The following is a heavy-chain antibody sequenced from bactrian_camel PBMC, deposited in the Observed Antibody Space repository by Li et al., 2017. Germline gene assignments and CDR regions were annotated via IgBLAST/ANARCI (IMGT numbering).Heavy chain of an antibody. V-gene: IGHV3S40*01. CDR3: AARRTRLGGQAGPLKAGEYDY. D-gene: IGHD3*01. Sequence: DVQLVESGGGSVQAGGSLRLSCAASGYTYNRNCMAWFRQAPGKEREGVARIATGSGNTYYADSVKGRFTISQDNAKNTVYLQMNSLKPEDTALYYCAARRTRLGGQAGPLKAGEYDYWGQGTQVTV. CDR1: GYTYNRNC. J-gene: IGHJ4*01. CDR2: IATGSGNT.